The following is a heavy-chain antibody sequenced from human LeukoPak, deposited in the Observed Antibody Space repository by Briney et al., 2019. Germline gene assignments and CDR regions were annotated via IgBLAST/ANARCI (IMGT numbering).Heavy chain of an antibody. D-gene: IGHD3-10*01. J-gene: IGHJ4*02. CDR3: ARDRPMVRGVGDY. V-gene: IGHV1-2*02. Sequence: ASVKVSCKASGYTFAGYYMHWVRQAPGQGLEWMGWINPNSGGTNYAQKFQGRVTMTRDTSISTAYMELSRLRSDDTAVYYCARDRPMVRGVGDYWGQGTLVTVSS. CDR2: INPNSGGT. CDR1: GYTFAGYY.